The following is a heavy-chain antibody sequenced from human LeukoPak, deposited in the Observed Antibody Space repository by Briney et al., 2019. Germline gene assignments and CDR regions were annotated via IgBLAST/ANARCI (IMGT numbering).Heavy chain of an antibody. Sequence: ASVKVSCKASGGTFSSYAITWVRQAPGQGLQWMGGIIPMFGAVNYAQKFQGRVTITADKSTGTAYMELSSLRSEDTAVYYCAVGLGGDGDYEESHWGQGTLVTVSS. CDR1: GGTFSSYA. CDR2: IIPMFGAV. D-gene: IGHD4-17*01. CDR3: AVGLGGDGDYEESH. J-gene: IGHJ4*02. V-gene: IGHV1-69*06.